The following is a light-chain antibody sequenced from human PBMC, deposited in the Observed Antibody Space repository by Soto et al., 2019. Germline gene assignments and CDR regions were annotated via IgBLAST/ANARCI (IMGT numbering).Light chain of an antibody. CDR3: SSYTPTRTV. Sequence: QSALTQPDSVSGSHGKSITISCTGTSSDVGAYKYVSWYQQHPGKAPKVMIYEVSNRPSGVSNRFSGSKSGNTASLTISGLQADDEANYYCSSYTPTRTVFGGGTKLTVL. V-gene: IGLV2-14*01. CDR1: SSDVGAYKY. J-gene: IGLJ3*02. CDR2: EVS.